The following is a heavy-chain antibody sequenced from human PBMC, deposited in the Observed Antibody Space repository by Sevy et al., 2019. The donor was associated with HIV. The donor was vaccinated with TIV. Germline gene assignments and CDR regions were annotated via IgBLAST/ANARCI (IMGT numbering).Heavy chain of an antibody. D-gene: IGHD4-17*01. J-gene: IGHJ6*02. Sequence: GGSLRLSCAASGFTFSSYAMHWVRQAPGKGLEWVAVISYDGSNKYYADSVKGRFTISRDNSKNTLYLQMNSLRAEDTAVYYCARDGDPRTTVVTPPHYYYGMDVWGQGTTVTVSS. CDR1: GFTFSSYA. CDR3: ARDGDPRTTVVTPPHYYYGMDV. CDR2: ISYDGSNK. V-gene: IGHV3-30*04.